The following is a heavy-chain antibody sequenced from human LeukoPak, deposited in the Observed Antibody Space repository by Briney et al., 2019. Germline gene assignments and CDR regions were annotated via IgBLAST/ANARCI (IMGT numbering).Heavy chain of an antibody. CDR3: AKAGDTRYYNFDY. Sequence: HPGGSLRLSCAASGFTFSNYAMTWVRRAPGKGLEWVSSISGSGDSTYYADSVKGRFTISRDNSKNTLFLQMNSLRAEDTAVYYCAKAGDTRYYNFDYWGQGTLVTVSS. CDR2: ISGSGDST. D-gene: IGHD3-22*01. J-gene: IGHJ4*02. CDR1: GFTFSNYA. V-gene: IGHV3-23*01.